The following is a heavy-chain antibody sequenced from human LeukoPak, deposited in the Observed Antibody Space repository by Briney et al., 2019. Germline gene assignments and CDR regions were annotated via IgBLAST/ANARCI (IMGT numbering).Heavy chain of an antibody. J-gene: IGHJ3*02. CDR2: INHSGST. Sequence: SETLSLTCAVYGGSFSGDYWSWIRQPPGKGLEWIGEINHSGSTNYNPSLKSRVTISVDTSKNQFSLKLSSVTAADTAVYYCAGESGSFPFDIWGQGTMVTVPS. D-gene: IGHD1-26*01. CDR1: GGSFSGDY. CDR3: AGESGSFPFDI. V-gene: IGHV4-34*01.